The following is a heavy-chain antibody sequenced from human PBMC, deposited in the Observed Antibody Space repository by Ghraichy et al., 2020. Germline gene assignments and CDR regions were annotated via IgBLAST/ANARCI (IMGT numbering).Heavy chain of an antibody. V-gene: IGHV3-53*01. CDR2: IYSGGST. J-gene: IGHJ5*02. D-gene: IGHD3-22*01. CDR3: ARVLGYDSSGYPDWFDP. CDR1: GFTVSSNY. Sequence: GESLNISCAASGFTVSSNYMSWVRQAPGKGLEWVSVIYSGGSTYYADSVKGRFTISRDNSKNTLYLQMNSLRAEDTAVYYCARVLGYDSSGYPDWFDPWGQGTLVTVSS.